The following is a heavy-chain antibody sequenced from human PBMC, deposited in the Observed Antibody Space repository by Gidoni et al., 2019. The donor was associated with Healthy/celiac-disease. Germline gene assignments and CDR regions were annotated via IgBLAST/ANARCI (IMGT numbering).Heavy chain of an antibody. Sequence: QVQLVESGGGVVQPGRSLRLSCAASGFTFSSYGMNWVRQAPGQGLEWVAVIWYDGINKYYADSVKGGFTVSRDNSKNTLYLQMNSLRGEDTAVYYCARAVGGNSPLDAFDIWGQGTMVTVSS. CDR2: IWYDGINK. CDR1: GFTFSSYG. J-gene: IGHJ3*02. V-gene: IGHV3-33*01. CDR3: ARAVGGNSPLDAFDI. D-gene: IGHD1-26*01.